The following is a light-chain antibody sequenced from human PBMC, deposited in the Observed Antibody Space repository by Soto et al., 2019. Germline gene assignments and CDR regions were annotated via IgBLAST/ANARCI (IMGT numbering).Light chain of an antibody. V-gene: IGLV2-14*01. CDR3: SSYSSTTTPYV. CDR1: NSDVGGYNY. J-gene: IGLJ1*01. CDR2: DVS. Sequence: QSVLTQPASVSGSPGQSITISCTGTNSDVGGYNYVSWYQQHPGKAPKLMIYDVSNRPSGVSNRFSGSKSGNTASLTISGLQDEDEAEYFCSSYSSTTTPYVFGIGTKVTVL.